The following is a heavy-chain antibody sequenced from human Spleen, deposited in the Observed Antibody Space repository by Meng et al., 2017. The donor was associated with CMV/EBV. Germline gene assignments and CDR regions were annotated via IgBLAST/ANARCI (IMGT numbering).Heavy chain of an antibody. J-gene: IGHJ6*02. CDR2: IYYSGST. CDR3: ARSRGVVTYYYYGMDV. D-gene: IGHD3-3*01. Sequence: TISSSSYYWGWIRQPPGKGLEWIGSIYYSGSTYYNPSLKSRVTISVDTSKNQFSLKLSSVTAADTAVYYCARSRGVVTYYYYGMDVWGQGTTVTVSS. CDR1: TISSSSYY. V-gene: IGHV4-39*01.